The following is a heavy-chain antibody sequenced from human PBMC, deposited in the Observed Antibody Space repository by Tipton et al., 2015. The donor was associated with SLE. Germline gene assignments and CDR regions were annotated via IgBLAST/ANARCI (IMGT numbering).Heavy chain of an antibody. CDR3: ARLSSMVRRAQGWFDP. D-gene: IGHD3-10*01. CDR1: GGSIISSSHY. J-gene: IGHJ5*02. CDR2: VYDTGST. V-gene: IGHV4-61*05. Sequence: TLSLTCTVSGGSIISSSHYWSWIRQPPGKGLEWIGYVYDTGSTSYNPSLKSRVTISGDMSKNQFSLKLSSVTAADTAVYYCARLSSMVRRAQGWFDPWGQGTLVTVSS.